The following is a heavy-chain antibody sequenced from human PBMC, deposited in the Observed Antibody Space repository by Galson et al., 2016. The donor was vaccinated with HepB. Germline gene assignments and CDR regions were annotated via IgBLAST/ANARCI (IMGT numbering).Heavy chain of an antibody. CDR3: ARGPRLLRAYGDLISYFDY. Sequence: GGSISSGDYSWTWIRKPPGTGLEWIGHISHTGNAYYSPSLKSRVTMSVDRPKNHFSLHLASVTAADTAVYYCARGPRLLRAYGDLISYFDYWGQGILVAVSS. D-gene: IGHD3-10*01. V-gene: IGHV4-30-2*01. CDR2: ISHTGNA. J-gene: IGHJ4*02. CDR1: GGSISSGDYS.